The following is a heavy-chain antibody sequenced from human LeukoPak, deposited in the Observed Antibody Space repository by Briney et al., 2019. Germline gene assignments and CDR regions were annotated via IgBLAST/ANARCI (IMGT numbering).Heavy chain of an antibody. J-gene: IGHJ4*02. V-gene: IGHV4-61*02. D-gene: IGHD1-14*01. CDR3: AREPPREGPFDY. CDR1: GGSISSGSYY. CDR2: IYTSGST. Sequence: PSETLSLTCTVSGGSISSGSYYWSWIRQPAGKGLEWIGRIYTSGSTNYNPSLKSRVTISVDTSKNQFSLKLSSVTAADTAVYYCAREPPREGPFDYWGQGTLVTVSS.